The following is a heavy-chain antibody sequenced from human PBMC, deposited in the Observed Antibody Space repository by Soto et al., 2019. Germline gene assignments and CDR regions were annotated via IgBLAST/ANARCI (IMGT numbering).Heavy chain of an antibody. Sequence: QVQLVESGGGVVQPGRSLRLSCAASGFTFSSYGMHWVRQAPGKGLEWVAVISYDGSNKYYADSVKGRFTISRDNSKNTLYLQMNSLRAEDTAVYYCAKGIAGDVGIDPWGQGTLVTVSS. CDR2: ISYDGSNK. CDR3: AKGIAGDVGIDP. CDR1: GFTFSSYG. J-gene: IGHJ5*02. V-gene: IGHV3-30*18. D-gene: IGHD6-13*01.